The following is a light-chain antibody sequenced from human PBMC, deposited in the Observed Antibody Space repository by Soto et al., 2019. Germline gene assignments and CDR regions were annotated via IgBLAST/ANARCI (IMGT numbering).Light chain of an antibody. V-gene: IGKV3-15*01. CDR1: QSISNN. CDR3: HQYNSWYT. J-gene: IGKJ2*01. CDR2: DAS. Sequence: EIVLTQSPATLSVSPGERATLSCRASQSISNNLAWFQQKPGQAPRLLIYDASTRATGIPARFSGSGSGTDFTLTISSLQSEDFAVYYCHQYNSWYTFGQGTKLEIK.